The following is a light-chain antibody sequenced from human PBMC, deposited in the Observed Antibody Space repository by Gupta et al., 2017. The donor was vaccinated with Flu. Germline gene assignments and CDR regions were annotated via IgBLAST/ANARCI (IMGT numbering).Light chain of an antibody. CDR1: GLRAYY. CDR2: GKN. CDR3: HYQDTTSSNGV. J-gene: IGLJ3*02. Sequence: SSALPQDPAVSVALGQTVRITCPGDGLRAYYARWYQQKPGQAPVLVFFGKNSRPSGIPARFSGSSSGTTASFTITWAQAEDEADYYCHYQDTTSSNGVFGGGTRLTVL. V-gene: IGLV3-19*01.